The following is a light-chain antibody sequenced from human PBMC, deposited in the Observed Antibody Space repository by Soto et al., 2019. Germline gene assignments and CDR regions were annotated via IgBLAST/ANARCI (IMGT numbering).Light chain of an antibody. CDR3: QKYNSYWT. J-gene: IGKJ1*01. Sequence: DIPMTQSPSTLSASVGDRVTITCRASQSINSWLAWYQQKPGKAPKLLIYKASTLESGVPSRFSGSGSGTEFTLTISSPQPDDFATYYCQKYNSYWTFGQGTKVEIK. CDR2: KAS. V-gene: IGKV1-5*03. CDR1: QSINSW.